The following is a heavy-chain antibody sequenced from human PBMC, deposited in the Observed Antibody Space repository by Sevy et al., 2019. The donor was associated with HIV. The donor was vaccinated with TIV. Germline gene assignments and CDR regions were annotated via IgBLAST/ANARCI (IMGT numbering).Heavy chain of an antibody. CDR3: AKEWTLLSYGYGEFDY. D-gene: IGHD1-1*01. V-gene: IGHV3-23*01. J-gene: IGHJ4*02. CDR2: ISNSGANT. Sequence: GGSLRLSCAASGFTFTNYGMHWVRQAPGKGLEWVSGISNSGANTYYADSVRGRFTVSIDNSKNTVYLQLNSLRAEDMAIYYCAKEWTLLSYGYGEFDYWGQGTLVTVSS. CDR1: GFTFTNYG.